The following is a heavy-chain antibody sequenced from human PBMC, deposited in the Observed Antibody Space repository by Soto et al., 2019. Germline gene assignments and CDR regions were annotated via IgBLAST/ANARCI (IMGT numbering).Heavy chain of an antibody. CDR1: GFTFSGSA. CDR3: TRRTQAYCGGDCYPNWFDP. D-gene: IGHD2-21*02. J-gene: IGHJ5*02. CDR2: IRSKANSYAT. V-gene: IGHV3-73*02. Sequence: EVQLVESGGGLVQPGGSLKLCCAASGFTFSGSAMHWVRQASGKGLEWVGRIRSKANSYATAYAASVKGRFTISRDDSKNTAYLQMNSLKTEDTAVYYCTRRTQAYCGGDCYPNWFDPWGQGTLVTVSS.